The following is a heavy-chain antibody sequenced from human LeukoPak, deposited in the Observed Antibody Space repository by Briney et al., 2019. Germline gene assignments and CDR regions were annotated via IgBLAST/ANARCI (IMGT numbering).Heavy chain of an antibody. CDR3: AKGYGWEASYYYYYMDV. V-gene: IGHV3-74*01. CDR2: INSDGSSA. Sequence: GGSLRLSCAVSGFTFSNYCMHWVRQAPGKGLVYVSRINSDGSSANYADSVQGRFTISRDNAKNTLYLEMNSLRADDTAVYYCAKGYGWEASYYYYYMDVWGKGTTVTISS. D-gene: IGHD1-26*01. J-gene: IGHJ6*03. CDR1: GFTFSNYC.